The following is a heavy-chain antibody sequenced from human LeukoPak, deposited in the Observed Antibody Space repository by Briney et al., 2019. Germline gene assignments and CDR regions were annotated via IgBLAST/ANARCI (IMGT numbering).Heavy chain of an antibody. V-gene: IGHV3-23*01. Sequence: PGGSLRLSCAASGLTFSSYAMSWVRQAPGKGLESVSAISGSGGSTYYADSVKGRFTISRDNSKNTLYLQMNSLRAEDTAVYYCANQRWLQLETDYWGQGTLVTVSS. J-gene: IGHJ4*02. CDR3: ANQRWLQLETDY. D-gene: IGHD5-24*01. CDR1: GLTFSSYA. CDR2: ISGSGGST.